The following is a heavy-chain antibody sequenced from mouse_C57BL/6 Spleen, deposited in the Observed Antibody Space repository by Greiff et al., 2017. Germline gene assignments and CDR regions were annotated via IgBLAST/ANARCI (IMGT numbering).Heavy chain of an antibody. V-gene: IGHV1-9*01. CDR2: ILPGSGST. CDR3: ARKGNYGSSDGWFAY. J-gene: IGHJ3*01. Sequence: VQLQQSGAELMKPGASVKLSCKATGYTFTGYWIEWVKQRPGHGLEWIGEILPGSGSTNYNEKFKGKATFTADPSSNTAYMQLSSLTTEDSAIYYCARKGNYGSSDGWFAYWGQGTLVTVSA. CDR1: GYTFTGYW. D-gene: IGHD1-1*01.